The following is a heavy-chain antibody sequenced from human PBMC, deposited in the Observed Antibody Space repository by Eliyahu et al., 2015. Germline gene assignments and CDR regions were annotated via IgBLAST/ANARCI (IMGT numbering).Heavy chain of an antibody. CDR2: TYYRSKXYS. Sequence: QVQLQQSGPGLVKPSQTLSVTXXISGDXXPSNSASWXWIRQSPSRGLXWLGRTYYRSKXYSHYAVSVKSRITINPDTSKNQFSLQLRSVTLEDTAVYYCARGGSYPLDYWGQGTLVTVSS. CDR3: ARGGSYPLDY. V-gene: IGHV6-1*01. CDR1: GDXXPSNSAS. D-gene: IGHD1-26*01. J-gene: IGHJ4*02.